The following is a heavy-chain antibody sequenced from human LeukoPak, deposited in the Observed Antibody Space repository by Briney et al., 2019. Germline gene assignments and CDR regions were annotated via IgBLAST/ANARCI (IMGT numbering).Heavy chain of an antibody. D-gene: IGHD5-18*01. CDR1: GGSFSGYY. Sequence: SETLSLTCAVYGGSFSGYYWSWIRQPPGKGLEWIGEINHSGSTNYNPSLKSRVTISVDTSKNQFSLKLSSVTAADTAVYYCARGGRIQLWLPDYWGQGTLVTVSS. CDR3: ARGGRIQLWLPDY. V-gene: IGHV4-34*01. CDR2: INHSGST. J-gene: IGHJ4*02.